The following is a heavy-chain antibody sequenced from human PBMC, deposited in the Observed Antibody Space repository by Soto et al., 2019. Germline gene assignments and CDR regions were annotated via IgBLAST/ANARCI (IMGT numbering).Heavy chain of an antibody. CDR1: GDTFSSYA. Sequence: QVQLVQSGAEVKKPGSSVKVSCKASGDTFSSYAISWVRQAPGKGLEWMGRIIPTFGRTNYAQRFQGRLSISADVSTSTAYMELTSLESEDTAVYYCARDPLSSFAMDVWGQGTTVTVSS. CDR3: ARDPLSSFAMDV. CDR2: IIPTFGRT. V-gene: IGHV1-69*18. D-gene: IGHD3-10*01. J-gene: IGHJ6*02.